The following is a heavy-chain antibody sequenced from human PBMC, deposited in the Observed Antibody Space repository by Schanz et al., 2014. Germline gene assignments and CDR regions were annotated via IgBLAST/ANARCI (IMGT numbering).Heavy chain of an antibody. V-gene: IGHV3-33*06. CDR2: VCYDGSKK. CDR3: VKDLQRELLRDDHYYGMDV. CDR1: GFTFSSYG. J-gene: IGHJ6*02. D-gene: IGHD1-26*01. Sequence: LVESGGGVVQPGRSLRLSCAASGFTFSSYGMHWVRQVPGKGLEWVAVVCYDGSKKYYADSVKGRFTTSRDNSKNTMYLQMNSLRAEDTAVYYCVKDLQRELLRDDHYYGMDVWGQGTTVTVCS.